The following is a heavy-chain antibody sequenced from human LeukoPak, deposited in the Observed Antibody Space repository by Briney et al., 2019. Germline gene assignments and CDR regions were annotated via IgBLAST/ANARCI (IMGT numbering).Heavy chain of an antibody. V-gene: IGHV1-2*02. D-gene: IGHD6-19*01. CDR1: GYTFTGYY. Sequence: ASVKVSCKASGYTFTGYYMHWVRHAPGQGLEWMGWINPNSGGTNYAQKFQGRVTMTRDTSISTAYMELSRLRSDDTAVYYCARKAVAAIGGDWFDPWGQGTLVTVSS. CDR3: ARKAVAAIGGDWFDP. CDR2: INPNSGGT. J-gene: IGHJ5*02.